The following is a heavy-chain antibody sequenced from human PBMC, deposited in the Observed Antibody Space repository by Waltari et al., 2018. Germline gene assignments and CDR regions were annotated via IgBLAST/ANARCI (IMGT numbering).Heavy chain of an antibody. CDR1: VDNVSRNGAA. CDR3: ASGRDSAFDV. J-gene: IGHJ3*01. D-gene: IGHD3-10*01. V-gene: IGHV6-1*01. Sequence: QLQLRQSGPGLMKPSQTLPLTGAISVDNVSRNGAAWNWIRQSPSRGLEWLGRAYYRSTWSNDYAVSVKGRITIYPDTSKNQFSLQLNSVTPEDTAVYYCASGRDSAFDVWGQGTLVTVSS. CDR2: AYYRSTWSN.